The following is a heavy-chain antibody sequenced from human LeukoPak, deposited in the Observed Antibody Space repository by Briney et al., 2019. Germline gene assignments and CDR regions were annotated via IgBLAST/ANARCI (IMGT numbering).Heavy chain of an antibody. V-gene: IGHV3-13*01. CDR2: IDTAGDT. D-gene: IGHD2-15*01. CDR1: GFTFSSYD. Sequence: PGGSLRLSCAASGFTFSSYDMHWVRHATGKGLEWVSGIDTAGDTYYPGSVKGRFTISRENAKNSLYLQMNSLRAGDTAVYYCARVSCSGGSCYFGYWGQGTLVTVSS. CDR3: ARVSCSGGSCYFGY. J-gene: IGHJ4*02.